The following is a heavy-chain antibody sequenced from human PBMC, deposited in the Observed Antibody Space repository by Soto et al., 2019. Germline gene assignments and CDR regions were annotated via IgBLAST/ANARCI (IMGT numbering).Heavy chain of an antibody. CDR3: ARDSPAPYSSSLDY. J-gene: IGHJ4*02. D-gene: IGHD6-13*01. Sequence: GGSLRLSCEVSGFIFSNFGMHWVRKAPGKGLEWVAVMSYDGTNKYYADSVKGRFTISRDNSKNTLYLQMNSLRAEDTAVYYCARDSPAPYSSSLDYWGQGTLVTVSS. V-gene: IGHV3-30*03. CDR2: MSYDGTNK. CDR1: GFIFSNFG.